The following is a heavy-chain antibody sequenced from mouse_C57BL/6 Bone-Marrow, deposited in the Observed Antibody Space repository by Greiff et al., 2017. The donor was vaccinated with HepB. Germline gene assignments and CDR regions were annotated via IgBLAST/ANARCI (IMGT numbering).Heavy chain of an antibody. CDR1: GYTFTSYG. CDR3: ARRKSLDYDYVLYAMDY. Sequence: VQLQQSGAELARPGASVKLSCKASGYTFTSYGISWVKQRTGQGLEWIGEIYPRSGNTYYNQKFKGKATLTADKSSSTAYMELRSLTSEDSAVYFCARRKSLDYDYVLYAMDYWGQGTSVTVSS. J-gene: IGHJ4*01. CDR2: IYPRSGNT. V-gene: IGHV1-81*01. D-gene: IGHD2-4*01.